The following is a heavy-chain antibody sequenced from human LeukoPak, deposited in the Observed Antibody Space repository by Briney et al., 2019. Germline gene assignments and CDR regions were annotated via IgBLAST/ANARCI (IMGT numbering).Heavy chain of an antibody. V-gene: IGHV3-33*01. CDR3: ARDGSQAAAGMDY. Sequence: PGRSLRLSCAASGFTFSSYGMHWVRQAPGKGLEWVAVIWYDGSNKYYADSVKGRFTISRDNSKNTLYLQMNSLRAEDTAVYYCARDGSQAAAGMDYWGQGTLSPSPQ. D-gene: IGHD6-13*01. J-gene: IGHJ4*02. CDR2: IWYDGSNK. CDR1: GFTFSSYG.